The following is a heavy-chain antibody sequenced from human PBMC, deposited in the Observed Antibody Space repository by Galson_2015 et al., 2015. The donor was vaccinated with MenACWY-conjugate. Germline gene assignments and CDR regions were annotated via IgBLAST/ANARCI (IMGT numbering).Heavy chain of an antibody. CDR1: YF. D-gene: IGHD6-19*01. J-gene: IGHJ5*02. CDR3: ARVVALAGAMDWFDP. V-gene: IGHV4-38-2*01. Sequence: YFWSWVRQPPGKGLEWIGSIFHSGSTYYNPSLKSRVTISLDTSKNQFSLKLTSVTAPDTAVYYCARVVALAGAMDWFDPWGQGTLVTVSS. CDR2: IFHSGST.